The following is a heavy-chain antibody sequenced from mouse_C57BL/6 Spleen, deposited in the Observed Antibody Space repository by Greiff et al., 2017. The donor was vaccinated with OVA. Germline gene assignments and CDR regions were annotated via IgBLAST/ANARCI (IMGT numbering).Heavy chain of an antibody. CDR3: ARHDHGNYGGFFAY. CDR1: GFTFSSYT. CDR2: ISGGGGNT. D-gene: IGHD2-1*01. V-gene: IGHV5-9*01. J-gene: IGHJ3*01. Sequence: EVKLVESGGGLVKPGGSLKLSCAASGFTFSSYTMSWVRQTPEKRLEWVATISGGGGNTYYPDSVKGRFTISRDNAKNTLYLQMSSLRSEDTALYYCARHDHGNYGGFFAYWGQGTLVTVSA.